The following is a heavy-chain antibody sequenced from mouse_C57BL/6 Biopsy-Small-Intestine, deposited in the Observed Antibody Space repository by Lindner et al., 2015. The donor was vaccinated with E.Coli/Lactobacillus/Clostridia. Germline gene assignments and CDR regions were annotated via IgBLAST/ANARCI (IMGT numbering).Heavy chain of an antibody. CDR1: GFNIKDYY. CDR2: IDPEDDET. J-gene: IGHJ3*01. V-gene: IGHV14-2*01. CDR3: APGFAY. Sequence: VQLQESGAELVKPGASVKLSCTASGFNIKDYYMHWVRQRTEQGLEWIGRIDPEDDETEFAPRFQGKATITADTSSNVAYLQLSSLTSEDTAVYYCAPGFAYWGQGTLVTVSA.